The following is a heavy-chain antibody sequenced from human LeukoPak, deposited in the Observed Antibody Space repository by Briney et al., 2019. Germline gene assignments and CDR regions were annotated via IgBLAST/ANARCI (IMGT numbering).Heavy chain of an antibody. CDR2: IYYSGST. J-gene: IGHJ4*02. Sequence: SETLSLTCTVSGDSISHYYWSWIRQPPGKGLVWTAYIYYSGSTKYNPSLKSRLIISVDTSKNQFSLKLTSVTAADTAVYYCARVHYYGSGLSSYFDYWGQGTLVTVSS. D-gene: IGHD3-10*01. CDR3: ARVHYYGSGLSSYFDY. V-gene: IGHV4-59*01. CDR1: GDSISHYY.